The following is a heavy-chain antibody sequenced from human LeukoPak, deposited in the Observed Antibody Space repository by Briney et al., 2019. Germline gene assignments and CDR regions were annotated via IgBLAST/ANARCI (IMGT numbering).Heavy chain of an antibody. J-gene: IGHJ3*02. CDR3: AREGLTTSRNNAFDI. CDR1: GYTFSSYG. Sequence: GGSLRLSCAASGYTFSSYGMHWVRHRPGKGLEWLTVIWSDESKRYYGDPVKGRFTVSRDNSKNTLYLDINSLRVDDTAVYYCAREGLTTSRNNAFDIWGQGTMVAVSS. D-gene: IGHD4-11*01. V-gene: IGHV3-33*01. CDR2: IWSDESKR.